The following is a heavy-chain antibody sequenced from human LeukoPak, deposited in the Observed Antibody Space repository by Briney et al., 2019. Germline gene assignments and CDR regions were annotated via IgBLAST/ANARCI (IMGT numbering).Heavy chain of an antibody. CDR2: IYHSGST. D-gene: IGHD6-13*01. V-gene: IGHV4-59*08. Sequence: SETLSLTCTVSGGPINNYYWSWIRQSPRKGLEWIGYIYHSGSTNYTPSLKSRVTISVDTSKNQFSLKLSSVTAADTAVYFCARHGIAAPGRGGIFDYWGQGTLVTVSS. CDR3: ARHGIAAPGRGGIFDY. J-gene: IGHJ4*02. CDR1: GGPINNYY.